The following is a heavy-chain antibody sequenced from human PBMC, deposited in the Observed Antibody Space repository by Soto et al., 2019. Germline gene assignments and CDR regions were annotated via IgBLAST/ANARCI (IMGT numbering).Heavy chain of an antibody. Sequence: PSETLSLTCTVSGGSISSYYWSWIRQPPGKGLEWIGYIYYSGSTNYNPSLKSRVTISVDTSKNQFSLKLSSVTAADTAVYYCASFGGSGSYYNVFDYWGQGTLVTVSS. J-gene: IGHJ4*02. V-gene: IGHV4-59*08. CDR2: IYYSGST. CDR3: ASFGGSGSYYNVFDY. D-gene: IGHD3-10*01. CDR1: GGSISSYY.